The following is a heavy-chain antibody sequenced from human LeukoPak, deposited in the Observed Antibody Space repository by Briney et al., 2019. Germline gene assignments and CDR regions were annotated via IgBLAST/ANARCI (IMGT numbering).Heavy chain of an antibody. V-gene: IGHV3-9*01. CDR1: GFTFDDYA. CDR3: AKDQGYSGYDGAFDI. J-gene: IGHJ3*02. Sequence: GRSLRLSCAASGFTFDDYAMHWVRQAPGKGLEWVSGISWNSGSIGYADSVKGRFTISRDNAKNSLYLQMNSLRAEDTALYYCAKDQGYSGYDGAFDIWGQGTMVTVSS. D-gene: IGHD5-12*01. CDR2: ISWNSGSI.